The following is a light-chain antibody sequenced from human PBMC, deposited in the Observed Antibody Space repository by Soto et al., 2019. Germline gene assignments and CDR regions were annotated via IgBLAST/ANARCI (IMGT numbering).Light chain of an antibody. Sequence: DIILTQSPAIVSVSPGERATLSCRASRSVSTNLAWYQHKHGQAPRLLIYGASTRVTDIPARFSGSGSGTDFTLTISRLEPEDFAVYYCQQYDSSPLTFGGGTKVEIK. CDR3: QQYDSSPLT. J-gene: IGKJ4*01. CDR2: GAS. V-gene: IGKV3-15*01. CDR1: RSVSTN.